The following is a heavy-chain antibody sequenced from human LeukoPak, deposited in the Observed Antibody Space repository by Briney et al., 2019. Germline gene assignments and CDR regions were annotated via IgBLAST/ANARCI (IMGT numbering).Heavy chain of an antibody. V-gene: IGHV3-23*01. CDR2: ISGGGGST. J-gene: IGHJ4*02. CDR1: GFTFSSYA. CDR3: AKDIRSSGWSKYSDY. D-gene: IGHD6-19*01. Sequence: KTGGSLRLSCAASGFTFSSYAMSWVRQAPGKGLEWVSTISGGGGSTYYADPVKGRFTISRDNSKNTLYLQMNSLRAEDTAVYYCAKDIRSSGWSKYSDYWGQGTLVTVSS.